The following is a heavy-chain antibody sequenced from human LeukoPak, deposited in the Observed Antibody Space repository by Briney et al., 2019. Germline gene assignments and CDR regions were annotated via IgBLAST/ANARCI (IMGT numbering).Heavy chain of an antibody. Sequence: PSETLSLTCSVSGGSVSSGISYWSWIRQPPGEGLEWIAYISDSGGSDYNPSLRGRVTISLDTSKNQFSLRLTSVTAADTAMYYCARTKRTSHYYFDYWGQGTLATVSS. CDR2: ISDSGGS. D-gene: IGHD2-2*01. J-gene: IGHJ4*02. CDR1: GGSVSSGISY. CDR3: ARTKRTSHYYFDY. V-gene: IGHV4-61*01.